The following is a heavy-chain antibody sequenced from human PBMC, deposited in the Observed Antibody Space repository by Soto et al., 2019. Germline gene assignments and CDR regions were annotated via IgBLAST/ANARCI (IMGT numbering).Heavy chain of an antibody. CDR3: ATTIAVAHCYYGMDV. V-gene: IGHV1-8*01. D-gene: IGHD6-19*01. J-gene: IGHJ6*02. CDR2: MNPNSGNT. CDR1: GYTFSSYD. Sequence: ASVKVSCKASGYTFSSYDINWVRQATGQGLEWMGWMNPNSGNTGYAQKFQGRVTMTRNTSISTAYMELSSLRSEDTAVYYCATTIAVAHCYYGMDVWVQGTTVTVSS.